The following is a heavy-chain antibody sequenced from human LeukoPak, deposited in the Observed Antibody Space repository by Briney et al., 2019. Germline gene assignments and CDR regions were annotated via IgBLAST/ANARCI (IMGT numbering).Heavy chain of an antibody. CDR1: GFTFTSHS. D-gene: IGHD6-6*01. CDR2: ISSSGSYI. V-gene: IGHV3-21*01. CDR3: ARDESSSWYVDC. J-gene: IGHJ4*02. Sequence: GGSLRLSCAASGFTFTSHSMNWVRQAPGKGLEWVSFISSSGSYIYYADSVKGRFTISRDNAKNSLYLQMNSLRAEDTAVYYCARDESSSWYVDCWGQGTLVTVSS.